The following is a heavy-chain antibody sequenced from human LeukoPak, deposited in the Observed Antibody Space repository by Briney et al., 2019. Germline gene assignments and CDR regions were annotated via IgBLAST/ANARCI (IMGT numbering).Heavy chain of an antibody. Sequence: SETLSLTCSVSGVSISSSAYYWAWIRQPPGKGLEWIGSIYYSVSSHYNPSLKSRVTISVDTSKNQFSLKLTSVTAADTAVYYCARAPILGATIFDYWGQGTLVTVSS. V-gene: IGHV4-39*07. D-gene: IGHD1-26*01. CDR1: GVSISSSAYY. J-gene: IGHJ4*02. CDR3: ARAPILGATIFDY. CDR2: IYYSVSS.